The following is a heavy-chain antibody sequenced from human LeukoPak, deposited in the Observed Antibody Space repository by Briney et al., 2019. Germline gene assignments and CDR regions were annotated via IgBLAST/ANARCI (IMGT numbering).Heavy chain of an antibody. D-gene: IGHD2-2*01. CDR1: GVSVSNHY. V-gene: IGHV4-59*02. CDR2: SYYSGST. J-gene: IGHJ4*02. CDR3: VRHLGYCSSTSCSTPDY. Sequence: PSETLSLTCTVSGVSVSNHYWRWIRQPPGKGLEWIGYSYYSGSTNYNPPLKSRVTISVDTSKNQVSLKLSSVTAADTAVYYCVRHLGYCSSTSCSTPDYWGQGTLVAVSS.